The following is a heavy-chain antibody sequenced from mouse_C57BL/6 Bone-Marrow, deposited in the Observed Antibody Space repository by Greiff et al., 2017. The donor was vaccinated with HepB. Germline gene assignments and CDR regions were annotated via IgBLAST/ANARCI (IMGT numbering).Heavy chain of an antibody. CDR1: GYTFTSYW. V-gene: IGHV1-59*01. J-gene: IGHJ2*01. CDR3: ARGYLHFDY. CDR2: IDPSDSYT. Sequence: QVQLQQPGAELVRPGTSVKLSCKASGYTFTSYWMHWVKQRPGQGLEWIGVIDPSDSYTNYNQKFKGKATLTVDTSSSTAYMQLSSLTSEDSAVYCCARGYLHFDYWGQGTTLTVSS. D-gene: IGHD5-1*01.